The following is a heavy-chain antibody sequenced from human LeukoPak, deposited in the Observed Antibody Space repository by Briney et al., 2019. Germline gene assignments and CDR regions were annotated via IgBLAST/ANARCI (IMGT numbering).Heavy chain of an antibody. CDR1: GFTFSGFA. CDR2: ISYDGSSK. Sequence: PGGSLRPSCAASGFTFSGFAMHWVRQAPGKGLEWVAVISYDGSSKYSADSVKGRFSISRDNSKTTLYLQMNSLRAEDTAVYYCARDRISGWYAFDIWGQGTMVTVSS. J-gene: IGHJ3*02. CDR3: ARDRISGWYAFDI. V-gene: IGHV3-30*04. D-gene: IGHD6-19*01.